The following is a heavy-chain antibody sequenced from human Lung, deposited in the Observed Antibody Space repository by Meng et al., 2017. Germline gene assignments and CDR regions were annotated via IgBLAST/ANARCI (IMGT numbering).Heavy chain of an antibody. D-gene: IGHD4-11*01. V-gene: IGHV4-34*01. CDR1: GGSFSDYY. CDR3: ARGPTTMAHDFDY. Sequence: QAHLQQLGPELLKPFVTLSLPCVVSGGSFSDYYWSWIRQPPGKGLEWIGEINHSGSTNYNPSLESRATISVDTSQNNLSLKLSSVTAADSAVYYCARGPTTMAHDFDYWGQGTLVTVSS. CDR2: INHSGST. J-gene: IGHJ4*02.